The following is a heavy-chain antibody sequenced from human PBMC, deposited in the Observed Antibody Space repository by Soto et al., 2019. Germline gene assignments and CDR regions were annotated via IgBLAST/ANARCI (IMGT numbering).Heavy chain of an antibody. V-gene: IGHV1-69*12. Sequence: QVQLVQSGAEVKKPGSSVKVSCKASGGTFSSYAISWVRQAPGQGLEWMGGIIPIFGTANYAQKFQGRVTXXAXEXXVTAYMDLSSLRSEDTAVYYCASGANYGTVGYFDLWGRGTLVTVSS. J-gene: IGHJ2*01. CDR2: IIPIFGTA. CDR3: ASGANYGTVGYFDL. D-gene: IGHD3-10*01. CDR1: GGTFSSYA.